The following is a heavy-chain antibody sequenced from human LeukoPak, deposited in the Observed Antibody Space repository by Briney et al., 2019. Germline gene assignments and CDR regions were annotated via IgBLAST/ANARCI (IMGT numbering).Heavy chain of an antibody. Sequence: PGGSLRLSCAASGFTFSSYAMTWVRQSPGKGLEWVSAITSGGSKTWSADSVEGRFTISRDNSMNTLYLHMNSLRAEDTATYYCAKDHSDCRGLCCLLHQDWGQGTLVTVSS. D-gene: IGHD2-15*01. CDR3: AKDHSDCRGLCCLLHQD. V-gene: IGHV3-23*01. J-gene: IGHJ4*02. CDR1: GFTFSSYA. CDR2: ITSGGSKT.